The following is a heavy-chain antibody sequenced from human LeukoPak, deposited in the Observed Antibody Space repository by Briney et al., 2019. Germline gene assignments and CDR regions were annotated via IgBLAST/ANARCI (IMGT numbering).Heavy chain of an antibody. V-gene: IGHV1-8*03. CDR2: MNPNSGNT. Sequence: ASVKVSCKASGYTFTSYDINWVRQATGQGLEWMGWMNPNSGNTGYAQKFQGRVTITRDTSISTAYMELSSLRSEDTAVYYCARGVRIRITIFGVVPAYYYYMDVWGKGTTVTVSS. CDR3: ARGVRIRITIFGVVPAYYYYMDV. CDR1: GYTFTSYD. D-gene: IGHD3-3*01. J-gene: IGHJ6*03.